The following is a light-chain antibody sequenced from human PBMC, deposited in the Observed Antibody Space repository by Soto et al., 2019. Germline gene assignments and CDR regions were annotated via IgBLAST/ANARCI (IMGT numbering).Light chain of an antibody. Sequence: DIVLTQSPGTLSLSPGERATLYCRASQSVSSNHLAWYQQKPGQAPRLLIYGGSSRATGIPVRFSGSGSETDFTLTITRLEPEDFAMYYCQQYGSSPPITFGQGTRLEIK. J-gene: IGKJ5*01. CDR2: GGS. CDR3: QQYGSSPPIT. CDR1: QSVSSNH. V-gene: IGKV3-20*01.